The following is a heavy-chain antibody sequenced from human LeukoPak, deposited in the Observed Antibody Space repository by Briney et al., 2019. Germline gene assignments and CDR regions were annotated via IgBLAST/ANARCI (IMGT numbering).Heavy chain of an antibody. CDR3: ARNNPPAYYDFWSGYYLDYYYGMDV. D-gene: IGHD3-3*01. V-gene: IGHV4-39*01. Sequence: SETLSLTCTVSGGSISSSSYYWGWIRQPPGKGLEWIGSIYYSGSTYYNPSLKSRVTISVDTYKNQFSLKLSSVTAADTAVYYCARNNPPAYYDFWSGYYLDYYYGMDVWGQGTTVTVSS. CDR2: IYYSGST. CDR1: GGSISSSSYY. J-gene: IGHJ6*02.